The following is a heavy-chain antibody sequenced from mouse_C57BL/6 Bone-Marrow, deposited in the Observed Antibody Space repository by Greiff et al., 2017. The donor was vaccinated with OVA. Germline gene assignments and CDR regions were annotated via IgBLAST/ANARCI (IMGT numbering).Heavy chain of an antibody. CDR1: GYTFTNYW. CDR3: ARRPFTSYAMDY. J-gene: IGHJ4*01. V-gene: IGHV1-63*01. Sequence: VQLQQSGAELVRPGTSVKMSCKASGYTFTNYWIGWAKQRPGHGLEWIGDIYTGGGYTNYNEKFKGEVTLTADKSSSTAYMHFSSLTSEDSAIYYCARRPFTSYAMDYWGQGTSVTVSS. CDR2: IYTGGGYT. D-gene: IGHD1-1*01.